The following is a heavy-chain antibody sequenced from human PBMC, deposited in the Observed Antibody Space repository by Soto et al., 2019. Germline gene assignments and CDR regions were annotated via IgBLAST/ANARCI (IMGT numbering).Heavy chain of an antibody. J-gene: IGHJ4*02. CDR2: INAGNGNT. CDR3: ARDFLGATLLRWTFDY. V-gene: IGHV1-3*01. D-gene: IGHD1-26*01. CDR1: GYTFTSYA. Sequence: ASVKVSCKASGYTFTSYAMHWVRQAPGQRLEWMGWINAGNGNTKYSQKFQGRVTITRDTSASTAYMELSSLRSEGTAVYYCARDFLGATLLRWTFDYWGQGTLVTASS.